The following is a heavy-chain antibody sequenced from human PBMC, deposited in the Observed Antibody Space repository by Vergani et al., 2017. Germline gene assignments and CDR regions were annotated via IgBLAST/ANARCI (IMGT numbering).Heavy chain of an antibody. V-gene: IGHV3-43*02. CDR1: GFTFNHYA. Sequence: EVQLLESGGDLVQPGGSLRLSCAASGFTFNHYAMNWVRQAPGKGLEWVSLISWDGGSTYYADSVKGRFTISRDNSKNSLYLQMNSLRTEDTALYYCAKEWGGSGSYYNSPPDYWGQGTLVTVSS. J-gene: IGHJ4*02. CDR3: AKEWGGSGSYYNSPPDY. D-gene: IGHD3-10*01. CDR2: ISWDGGST.